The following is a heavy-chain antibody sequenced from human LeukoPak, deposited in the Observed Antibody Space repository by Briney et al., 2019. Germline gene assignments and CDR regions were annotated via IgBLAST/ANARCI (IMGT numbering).Heavy chain of an antibody. J-gene: IGHJ3*02. V-gene: IGHV1-69*01. CDR1: GGTFSSYA. CDR3: ARLLYCSGGSCYSRYNGGAFDI. CDR2: IIPIFGTA. Sequence: GASVKVSCKASGGTFSSYAISWVRQAPGQGLEWMGGIIPIFGTANYAQKFQGRVTITADESTSTAYMELSSLRSEDTAVYYCARLLYCSGGSCYSRYNGGAFDIWGQGTMVTVSS. D-gene: IGHD2-15*01.